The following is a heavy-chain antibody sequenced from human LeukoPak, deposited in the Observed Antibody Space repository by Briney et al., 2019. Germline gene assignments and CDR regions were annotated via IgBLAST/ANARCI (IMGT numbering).Heavy chain of an antibody. CDR3: VRRVVVVTANDKSDAFDV. V-gene: IGHV4-59*01. Sequence: SETLPLTCTVAGGSISSYYWNWIRQPPGEGLEWIGYIYYTGRSNYNTPLKSRVTISRDTSTNQFSLKLSSVTAADTAVYYCVRRVVVVTANDKSDAFDVWGQGTVVTVSS. J-gene: IGHJ3*01. CDR2: IYYTGRS. CDR1: GGSISSYY. D-gene: IGHD2-21*02.